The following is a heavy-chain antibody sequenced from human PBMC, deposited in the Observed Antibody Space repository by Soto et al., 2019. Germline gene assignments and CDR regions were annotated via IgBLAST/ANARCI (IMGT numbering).Heavy chain of an antibody. J-gene: IGHJ5*02. Sequence: SETLSLTCTVSGGSISSGDYYWSWIRQPPGKGLEWIGYIYYSGSTYYNPSLKSRVTISVDTSKNQFSLKLSSVTAADTAVYYCAREGSRGNWFDPWGQGTLVTVSS. CDR2: IYYSGST. CDR1: GGSISSGDYY. D-gene: IGHD6-13*01. CDR3: AREGSRGNWFDP. V-gene: IGHV4-30-4*01.